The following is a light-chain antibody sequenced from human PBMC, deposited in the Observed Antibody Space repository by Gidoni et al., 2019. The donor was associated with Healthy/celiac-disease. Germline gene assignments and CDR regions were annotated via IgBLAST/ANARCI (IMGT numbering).Light chain of an antibody. J-gene: IGKJ1*01. Sequence: DIQMTQSPSSLSASVGDRVTITCRASQGISNSLAWYQQKPGKAPKLLLYSSSRLESGVPSRFSGSGSGTDYTLTIRSLHPEDFATYYCQQYYSTPWPFGQGTKVEIK. V-gene: IGKV1-NL1*01. CDR1: QGISNS. CDR3: QQYYSTPWP. CDR2: SSS.